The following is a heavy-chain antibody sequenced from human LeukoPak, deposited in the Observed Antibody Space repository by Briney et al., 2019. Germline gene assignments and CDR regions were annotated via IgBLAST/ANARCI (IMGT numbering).Heavy chain of an antibody. CDR3: ASALAAASHTSFDH. CDR2: IYSGGNT. V-gene: IGHV3-66*01. D-gene: IGHD6-13*01. Sequence: GGSLRLSCAASGFTVSNNYMSWVRQAPGKGLEWVSIIYSGGNTYYADSVKGRFTISRDNSQNTVYLQMNSMRAEDTAAYYCASALAAASHTSFDHWGQGTLVTVSS. CDR1: GFTVSNNY. J-gene: IGHJ4*02.